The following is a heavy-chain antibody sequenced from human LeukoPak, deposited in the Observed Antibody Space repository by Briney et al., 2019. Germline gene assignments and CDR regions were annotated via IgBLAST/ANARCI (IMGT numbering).Heavy chain of an antibody. CDR1: GFTFTNYA. V-gene: IGHV3-23*01. Sequence: GGSLRLSCAASGFTFTNYAMAWVRQAPGKWLEWVSTISGNGVNTYYADSVEGRFTISRDKSKNTLYLQMSSLSAEDTAVYYCAKGGYSNPFDYWGQGTLVTVSS. CDR3: AKGGYSNPFDY. CDR2: ISGNGVNT. D-gene: IGHD4-11*01. J-gene: IGHJ4*02.